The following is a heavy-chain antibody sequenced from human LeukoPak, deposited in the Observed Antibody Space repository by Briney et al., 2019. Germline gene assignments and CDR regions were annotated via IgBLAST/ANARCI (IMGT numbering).Heavy chain of an antibody. CDR3: ARVNPLEWSIPTPWAIYGMDV. V-gene: IGHV1-18*01. D-gene: IGHD3-3*01. Sequence: ASVKVACKASGYTFTSYGISWVRQTPGQGLEWMEWISAYNGNTNYAQKLQGRVTMTTDTSTSTAYMELRSLRSDDTAVYYCARVNPLEWSIPTPWAIYGMDVWGQGTTVTVSS. CDR2: ISAYNGNT. CDR1: GYTFTSYG. J-gene: IGHJ6*02.